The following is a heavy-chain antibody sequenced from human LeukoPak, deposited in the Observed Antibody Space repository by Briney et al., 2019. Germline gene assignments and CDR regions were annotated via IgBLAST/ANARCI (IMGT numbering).Heavy chain of an antibody. CDR2: IYYSGST. D-gene: IGHD6-6*01. J-gene: IGHJ4*02. V-gene: IGHV4-59*11. CDR3: ARGVEYSSSSGLGY. CDR1: GASISSLY. Sequence: PSETLSLTCNVSGASISSLYWTWIRQPPGKGLEWIGYIYYSGSTNYNPSLKSRVTISVDTSKNQFSLKLSSVTAADTALYYCARGVEYSSSSGLGYWGQRTLVTVSS.